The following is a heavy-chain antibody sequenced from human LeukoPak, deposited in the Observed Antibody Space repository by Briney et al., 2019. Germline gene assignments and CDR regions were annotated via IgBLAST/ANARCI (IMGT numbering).Heavy chain of an antibody. CDR3: ASTIVVLTAGAFDY. D-gene: IGHD2-21*02. CDR2: INPNSGGT. J-gene: IGHJ4*02. CDR1: GYTFTDYY. V-gene: IGHV1-2*02. Sequence: ASVKVSCKASGYTFTDYYMHWVRQAPGQGLEWMGWINPNSGGTNYAQKFQGRVTMTRDTSISTAYMELSRLGSDDTAVYCCASTIVVLTAGAFDYWGQGTLVTVSS.